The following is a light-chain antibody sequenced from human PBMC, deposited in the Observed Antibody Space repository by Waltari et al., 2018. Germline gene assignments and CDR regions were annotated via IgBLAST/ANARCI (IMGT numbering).Light chain of an antibody. V-gene: IGKV1-39*01. J-gene: IGKJ5*01. Sequence: DIQMTQSPSSLSASVGDRVIITCRASQSISRYLNWYQQKPGEAPKLLINAASSLQSGVPSTFSGAGSGTDFTLTISSLQPEDFATYFCQQSYIPPITFGQGTRLDIK. CDR3: QQSYIPPIT. CDR2: AAS. CDR1: QSISRY.